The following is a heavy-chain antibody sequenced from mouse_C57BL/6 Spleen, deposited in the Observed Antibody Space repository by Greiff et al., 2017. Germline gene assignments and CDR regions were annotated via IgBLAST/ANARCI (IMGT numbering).Heavy chain of an antibody. V-gene: IGHV1-54*01. D-gene: IGHD2-2*01. CDR3: AKCYYGYDIYDFED. CDR1: GYAFTNYL. Sequence: VQLQQSGAELVRPGTSVKVSCKASGYAFTNYLIEWVKQRPGQGLEWIGVINPGSGCTNYNEKFKGKATLTADKSSSTAYMQLSSLTSEDSAVYFCAKCYYGYDIYDFEDWGQGPTLTVSS. J-gene: IGHJ2*01. CDR2: INPGSGCT.